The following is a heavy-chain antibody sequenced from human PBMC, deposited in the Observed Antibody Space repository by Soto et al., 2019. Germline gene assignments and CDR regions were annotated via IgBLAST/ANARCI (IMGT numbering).Heavy chain of an antibody. J-gene: IGHJ4*02. CDR3: ARDRRCSGGSCYSYFDY. CDR1: GFTFSDHY. Sequence: EVQLVESGGGLVQPGGSLRLSCAASGFTFSDHYMDWVRQAPGKGLEWVGRTRNKANSYTTEYAASVKGRFSISRDDSKNSLYLQMNSLKTGDTAVYYCARDRRCSGGSCYSYFDYWGQGTLVTVSS. CDR2: TRNKANSYTT. V-gene: IGHV3-72*01. D-gene: IGHD2-15*01.